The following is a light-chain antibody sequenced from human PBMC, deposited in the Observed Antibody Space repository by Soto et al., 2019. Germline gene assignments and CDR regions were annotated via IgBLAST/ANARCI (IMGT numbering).Light chain of an antibody. CDR1: QTVMSY. J-gene: IGKJ4*01. Sequence: DIELTQSPASLSSSLGDRVNITCRAGQTVMSYLHWYQQKPGQAPNLLIYVASYLHAGVSSRFSGSECGTGFTLTITNVQPEDAPNSFCQHTYRFPLTFGGGTKLEIK. V-gene: IGKV1-39*01. CDR2: VAS. CDR3: QHTYRFPLT.